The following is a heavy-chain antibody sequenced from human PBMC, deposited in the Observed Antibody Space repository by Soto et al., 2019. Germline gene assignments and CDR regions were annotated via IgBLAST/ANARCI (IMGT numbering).Heavy chain of an antibody. CDR1: GGTVSSYT. D-gene: IGHD6-19*01. CDR2: IIPILGIA. Sequence: QVQLVQSGAEVKKPGASVKVSCKASGGTVSSYTISWVRQAPGQGLEWMGRIIPILGIANYAQKFQGRVTLTADKSTSTAYMELSSLRSEDTAVYYCAYSIAVAGDYYDYMDVWGKGTTVTVSS. CDR3: AYSIAVAGDYYDYMDV. J-gene: IGHJ6*03. V-gene: IGHV1-69*02.